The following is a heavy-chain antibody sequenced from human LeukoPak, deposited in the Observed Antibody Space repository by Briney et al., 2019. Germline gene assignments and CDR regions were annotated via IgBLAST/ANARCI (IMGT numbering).Heavy chain of an antibody. CDR2: ISWNSGSI. V-gene: IGHV3-9*01. D-gene: IGHD3-16*01. CDR1: GFTFDDYA. Sequence: GGSLRLSCAASGFTFDDYAMHWVRHAPGKSLEWVSGISWNSGSIGYADTVKGRFTISRDNAKNSLYLQMNSLRAEDTALYYCAKDSGGGHYYYYMDVWGKGSTVTVSS. J-gene: IGHJ6*03. CDR3: AKDSGGGHYYYYMDV.